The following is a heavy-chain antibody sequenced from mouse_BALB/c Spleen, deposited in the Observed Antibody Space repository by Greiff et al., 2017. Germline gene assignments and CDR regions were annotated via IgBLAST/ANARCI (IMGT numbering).Heavy chain of an antibody. CDR1: GFTFSSYA. D-gene: IGHD1-1*01. V-gene: IGHV5-9-3*01. CDR2: ISSGGSYT. J-gene: IGHJ2*01. Sequence: EVKVVESGGGLVKPGGSLKLSCAASGFTFSSYAMSWVRQTPEKRLEWVATISSGGSYTYYPDSVKGRFTISRDNAKNTLYLQMSSLRSEDTAMYYCARRSTVVPYYFDYWGQGTTLTVSS. CDR3: ARRSTVVPYYFDY.